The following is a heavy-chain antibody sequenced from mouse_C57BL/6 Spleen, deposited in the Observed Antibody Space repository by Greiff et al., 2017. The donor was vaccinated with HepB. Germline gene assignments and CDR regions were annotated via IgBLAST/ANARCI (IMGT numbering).Heavy chain of an antibody. CDR3: SRGGYDGYYGDAMDY. J-gene: IGHJ4*01. V-gene: IGHV1-54*01. D-gene: IGHD2-3*01. CDR2: INPGSGGT. Sequence: QVQLKESGAELVRPGTSVKVSCKASGYAFTNYLIEWVKQRPGQGLEWIGVINPGSGGTNYNEKFKGKATLTADKSSSTAYMQLSSLTSEDSAVYFCSRGGYDGYYGDAMDYWGQGTSVTVSS. CDR1: GYAFTNYL.